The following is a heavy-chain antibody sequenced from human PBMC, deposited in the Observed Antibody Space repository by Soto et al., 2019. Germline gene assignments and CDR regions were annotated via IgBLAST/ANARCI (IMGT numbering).Heavy chain of an antibody. CDR2: FHHFSTT. V-gene: IGHV4-39*01. CDR3: ARGVLVYHGTGYYYYHGLDV. D-gene: IGHD1-20*01. CDR1: GDSLRSTNHY. Sequence: SETLSLTCTVSGDSLRSTNHYWGWVRQTPGKGLDWIGTFHHFSTTTYNPSVKSRALISADTSKNQISLRLGSVTAADTAVYFCARGVLVYHGTGYYYYHGLDVWGQGTTATVSS. J-gene: IGHJ6*02.